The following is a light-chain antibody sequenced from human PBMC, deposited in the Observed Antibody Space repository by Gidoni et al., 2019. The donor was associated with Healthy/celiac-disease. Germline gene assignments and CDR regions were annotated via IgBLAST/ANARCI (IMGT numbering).Light chain of an antibody. J-gene: IGLJ2*01. Sequence: QSVLTQPPSVSAAPGQKGTISCSGSSSNIGNNYVSWYQQLPGTAPKLLIYDNNKLPSGIPDRFSGSKSCTSATLGITGLQTGDEADYYCGTWDSSLSAVVFGGGTKLTVL. CDR3: GTWDSSLSAVV. CDR2: DNN. CDR1: SSNIGNNY. V-gene: IGLV1-51*01.